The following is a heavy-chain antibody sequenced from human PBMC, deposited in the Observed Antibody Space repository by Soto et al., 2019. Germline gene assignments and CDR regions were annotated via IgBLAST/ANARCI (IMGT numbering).Heavy chain of an antibody. CDR3: ARDLGYCSSTSCYDYYYYYMDV. Sequence: ASVKVSCKASGYTFTDYTMHWVRQAPGQRLEWMGWINAVNGNTEYSQKFQGRVTITRDTSASTAYMELSSLRSEDTAVYYCARDLGYCSSTSCYDYYYYYMDVWGKGTTVTVSS. CDR2: INAVNGNT. CDR1: GYTFTDYT. D-gene: IGHD2-2*01. V-gene: IGHV1-3*01. J-gene: IGHJ6*03.